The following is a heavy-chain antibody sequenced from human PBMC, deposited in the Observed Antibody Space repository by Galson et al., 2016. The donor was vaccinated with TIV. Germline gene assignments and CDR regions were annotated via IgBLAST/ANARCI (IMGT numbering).Heavy chain of an antibody. J-gene: IGHJ6*02. CDR2: IYESGTT. Sequence: PGKGLQWIGSIYESGTTYSNPSLKSRLTLSVDTSKNQFSLKLSSVTASDTAVYYCMREGSTVTMHHYFGMDVWGQGTSVTVSS. V-gene: IGHV4-38-2*02. D-gene: IGHD4-17*01. CDR3: MREGSTVTMHHYFGMDV.